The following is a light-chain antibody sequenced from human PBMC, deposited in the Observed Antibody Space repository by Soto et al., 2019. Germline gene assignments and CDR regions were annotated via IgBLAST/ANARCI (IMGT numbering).Light chain of an antibody. V-gene: IGLV3-1*01. CDR2: QXX. Sequence: SYELTQPPSVSVSPGQTASITCSGDKLGDKYTCWYQQKPGQSPVLVIYQXXQRPSGIPERFXGSXSGNTATLTISGTQAMDEADYYCQAWDSSTDVVFGGGTKVTVL. CDR1: KLGDKY. J-gene: IGLJ2*01. CDR3: QAWDSSTDVV.